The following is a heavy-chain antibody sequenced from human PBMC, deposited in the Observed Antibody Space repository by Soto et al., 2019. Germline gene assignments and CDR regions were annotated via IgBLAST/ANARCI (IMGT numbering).Heavy chain of an antibody. CDR3: ARSWFGNRVHCLDS. CDR1: GDSVSSNTVA. V-gene: IGHV6-1*01. Sequence: SQTLSLTCAISGDSVSSNTVAWNWIRQSPSRGLEWLGRTYYRSKWYDDYAESVKSRITINPDTSKNQFSLHLNSVTLEETAVSYCARSWFGNRVHCLDSWGQGTMVTVSS. D-gene: IGHD3-16*01. CDR2: TYYRSKWYD. J-gene: IGHJ4*02.